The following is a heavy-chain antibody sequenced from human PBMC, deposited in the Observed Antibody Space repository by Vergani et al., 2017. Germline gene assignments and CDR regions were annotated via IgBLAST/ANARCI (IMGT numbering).Heavy chain of an antibody. D-gene: IGHD2-2*02. CDR3: VRGRGLCAGGRCYTEAWDY. V-gene: IGHV3-30-3*01. CDR1: GFALNRHA. Sequence: QVQLVESGGGVVQPGTSLRLSCVVSGFALNRHAMYWVRQAPGKGLEWVVGISFDGTNEYYPDLVKGRFTISRDIDKNTLYLQVRSLRLEDTGVYHCVRGRGLCAGGRCYTEAWDYWGQGTPVTVSS. J-gene: IGHJ4*02. CDR2: ISFDGTNE.